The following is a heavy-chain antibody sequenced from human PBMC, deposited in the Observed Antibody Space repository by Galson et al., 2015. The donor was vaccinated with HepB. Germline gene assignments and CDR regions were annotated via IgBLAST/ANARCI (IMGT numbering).Heavy chain of an antibody. Sequence: SVKVSCKASGYTFTHYALHWVRQAPGQRLEWMGWINAANGNTKYSQKFQGRVTISRDTSASTAYMELGSLRSDDTAVYYCARGALVGVVNSTLNNWFDPWGQGTLVTVSS. D-gene: IGHD2-15*01. CDR2: INAANGNT. CDR3: ARGALVGVVNSTLNNWFDP. CDR1: GYTFTHYA. V-gene: IGHV1-3*01. J-gene: IGHJ5*02.